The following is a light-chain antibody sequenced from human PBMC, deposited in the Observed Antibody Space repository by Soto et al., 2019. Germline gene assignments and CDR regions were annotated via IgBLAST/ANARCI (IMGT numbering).Light chain of an antibody. CDR2: KAS. J-gene: IGKJ2*01. CDR3: QQYNSYSPYT. Sequence: DIQMTQSPSTLSASVGDRVTITCRASQGISRWLAWYHQKPGKAPKLLIYKASSLESGVPSRFSGGGSGTEFTHTSSSTQPDDFATYYCQQYNSYSPYTFGQGTKLEIK. V-gene: IGKV1-5*03. CDR1: QGISRW.